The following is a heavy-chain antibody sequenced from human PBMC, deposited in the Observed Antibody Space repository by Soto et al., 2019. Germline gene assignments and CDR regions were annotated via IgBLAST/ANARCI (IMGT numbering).Heavy chain of an antibody. D-gene: IGHD3-3*01. V-gene: IGHV3-74*03. Sequence: GGSLRLSCEASGLTFRRYWMHWVRQVPGKGLVWVSSINSDGTSSTYADSVKGRFTISRDNAKNTVYLQMNSLRAEDTAIYYCSSYDFVRGHHRPYAWGQGTMVTVS. CDR3: SSYDFVRGHHRPYA. J-gene: IGHJ6*02. CDR1: GLTFRRYW. CDR2: INSDGTSS.